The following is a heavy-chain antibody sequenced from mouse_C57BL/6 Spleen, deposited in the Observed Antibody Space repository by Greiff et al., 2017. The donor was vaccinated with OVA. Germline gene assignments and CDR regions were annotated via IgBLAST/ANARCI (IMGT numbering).Heavy chain of an antibody. CDR2: IDPETGGT. J-gene: IGHJ3*01. Sequence: QVQLQQSGAELVRPGASVTLSCKASGYTFTDYEMHWVKQTPVHGLAWIGAIDPETGGTAYNQTFKGKAILTADKSSSTAYMEFRSLTSEDSAVYYSLLLRGFAYWGQGTLVTVSA. CDR1: GYTFTDYE. V-gene: IGHV1-15*01. CDR3: LLLRGFAY. D-gene: IGHD1-1*01.